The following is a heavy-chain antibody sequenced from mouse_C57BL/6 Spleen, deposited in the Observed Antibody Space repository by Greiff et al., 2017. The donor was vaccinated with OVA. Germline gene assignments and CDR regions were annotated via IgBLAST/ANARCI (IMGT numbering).Heavy chain of an antibody. CDR3: ARRVANGYYFDY. CDR2: ISSGGSYT. CDR1: GFTFSSYG. V-gene: IGHV5-6*02. J-gene: IGHJ2*01. D-gene: IGHD1-1*02. Sequence: EVKLEESGGDLVKPGGSLKLSCAASGFTFSSYGMSWVRQTPDKRLEWVATISSGGSYTYYPDSVKGRFTISRDNAKNTLYLQMSSLKSEDTAMYYCARRVANGYYFDYWGQGTTLTVSS.